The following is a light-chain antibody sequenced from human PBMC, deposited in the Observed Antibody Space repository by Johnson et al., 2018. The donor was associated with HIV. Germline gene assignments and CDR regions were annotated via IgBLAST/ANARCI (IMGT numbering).Light chain of an antibody. Sequence: QSVLTQPPSVSAAPGQTVTISCSGSSSNIGNNYVSWYQQLPGTVPKLLIYDNNKRPSGIPDRFSASKSGTSATLGITGLQTGDEADYYCGTWDSSLSAGVFGTGTKVTGL. CDR3: GTWDSSLSAGV. CDR2: DNN. CDR1: SSNIGNNY. J-gene: IGLJ1*01. V-gene: IGLV1-51*01.